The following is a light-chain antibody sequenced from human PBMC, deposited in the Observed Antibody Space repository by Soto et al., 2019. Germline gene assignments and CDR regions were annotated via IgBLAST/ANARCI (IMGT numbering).Light chain of an antibody. J-gene: IGKJ4*01. Sequence: IVMTQSPATLSVSPGERATLSCRASQSVSSNLAWYQQKPGQTPKLLIYVASTRATGIPARFSGSGSGTDFTLTISSLQSEDFAVYYCQQYNVSPLTFGGGTKVEFK. CDR1: QSVSSN. V-gene: IGKV3-15*01. CDR3: QQYNVSPLT. CDR2: VAS.